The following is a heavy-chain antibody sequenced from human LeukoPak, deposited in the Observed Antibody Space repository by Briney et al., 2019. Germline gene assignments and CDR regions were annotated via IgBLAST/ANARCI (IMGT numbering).Heavy chain of an antibody. CDR2: IYPGDSDT. Sequence: GESLKISCKGSGYSFTSYWIGWVRQMPGKGLEWMGIIYPGDSDTRYSPSFQGQVTISADKSISTAYLQWSSLEASDTAMYYCARHQIRYGDYVTNWFDPWGQGTLVTVSS. CDR1: GYSFTSYW. V-gene: IGHV5-51*01. J-gene: IGHJ5*02. D-gene: IGHD4-17*01. CDR3: ARHQIRYGDYVTNWFDP.